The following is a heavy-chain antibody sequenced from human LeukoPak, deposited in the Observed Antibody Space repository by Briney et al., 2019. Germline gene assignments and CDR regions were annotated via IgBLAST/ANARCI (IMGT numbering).Heavy chain of an antibody. CDR3: ARVSSNPYSRGYYHFDY. CDR2: MSSTGAYI. J-gene: IGHJ4*02. D-gene: IGHD6-25*01. CDR1: GFAFNTYT. Sequence: PGGSLRLSCAASGFAFNTYTMNWVRQTPGKGLEWVSSMSSTGAYIYHADSMDGRFTVSRDNARNLLYLHMNSLRVEDSAMYFCARVSSNPYSRGYYHFDYWGQGTLVTVSS. V-gene: IGHV3-21*01.